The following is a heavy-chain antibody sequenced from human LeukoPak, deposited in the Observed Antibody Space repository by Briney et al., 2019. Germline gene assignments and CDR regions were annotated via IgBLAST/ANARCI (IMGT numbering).Heavy chain of an antibody. V-gene: IGHV4-30-2*01. Sequence: SETLSLTCAVSGVSISSGGYSWLWLRQPPGKGLEWIGYIYHSGSTYYNPSLKSRVTISVDRSKNQFSLKLSSVTAADTAVYYCARGEDFWSGYYTFHYWGQGTLVTVSS. J-gene: IGHJ4*02. CDR1: GVSISSGGYS. CDR2: IYHSGST. D-gene: IGHD3-3*01. CDR3: ARGEDFWSGYYTFHY.